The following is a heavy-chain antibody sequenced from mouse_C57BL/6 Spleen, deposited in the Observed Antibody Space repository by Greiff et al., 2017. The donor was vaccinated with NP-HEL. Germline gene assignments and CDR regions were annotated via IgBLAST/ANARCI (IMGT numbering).Heavy chain of an antibody. CDR2: IYPGDGDT. CDR3: ARGDDYDWFAY. CDR1: GYAFSSSW. J-gene: IGHJ3*01. D-gene: IGHD2-4*01. V-gene: IGHV1-82*01. Sequence: QVTLKESGPELVKPGASVKISCKASGYAFSSSWMNWVKQRPGKGLEWIGRIYPGDGDTNYNGKFKGKATLTADKSSSTAYMQLSSLTSEDSAVYFCARGDDYDWFAYWGQGTLVTVSA.